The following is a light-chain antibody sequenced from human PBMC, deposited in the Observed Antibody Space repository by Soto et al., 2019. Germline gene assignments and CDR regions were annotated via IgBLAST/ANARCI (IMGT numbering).Light chain of an antibody. CDR2: TAS. J-gene: IGKJ1*01. CDR3: QQHISYPRT. V-gene: IGKV1-5*03. CDR1: QSLNTA. Sequence: GDRVTITCRASQSLNTALAWYQQKPGKAPRLLIYTASNLESGVPSRFSGSGSGTEFTLTISSLQPDDFATYYCQQHISYPRTFGQGTKVEIK.